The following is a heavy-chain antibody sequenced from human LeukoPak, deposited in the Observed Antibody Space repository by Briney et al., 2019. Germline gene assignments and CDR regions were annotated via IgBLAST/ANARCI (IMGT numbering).Heavy chain of an antibody. CDR1: GFTLSNYE. Sequence: GGSLRLSCAPSGFTLSNYEMNWVRLTPGKGLEWISYITKGGATVLYAESVKGRFTISRDNANSSLYPQMNSLRAEDTAVYFCARLSVSITRRFDLWGQGTLVTVSS. J-gene: IGHJ5*02. V-gene: IGHV3-48*03. D-gene: IGHD3-3*01. CDR3: ARLSVSITRRFDL. CDR2: ITKGGATV.